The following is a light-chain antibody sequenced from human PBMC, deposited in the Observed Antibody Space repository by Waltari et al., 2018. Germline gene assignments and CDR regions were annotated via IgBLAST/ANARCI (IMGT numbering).Light chain of an antibody. CDR1: QSVSTSY. Sequence: EIVLTQSPGTLSLSSGERATLSCRASQSVSTSYLGWYQHKGGQPPRLLIYGTSTRATGIPDRFSGSGSGTDFTLTISRLEPEDFAVYYCQQYGSPWTFGQGTKVEIK. J-gene: IGKJ1*01. V-gene: IGKV3-20*01. CDR3: QQYGSPWT. CDR2: GTS.